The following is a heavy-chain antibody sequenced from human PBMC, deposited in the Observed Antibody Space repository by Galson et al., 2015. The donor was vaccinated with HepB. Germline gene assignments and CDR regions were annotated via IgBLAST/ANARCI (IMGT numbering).Heavy chain of an antibody. CDR1: GYTFTSYG. CDR3: ARFYYDSRGFQH. J-gene: IGHJ1*01. D-gene: IGHD3-22*01. V-gene: IGHV1-18*04. CDR2: ISAYNDNT. Sequence: SVKVSCKASGYTFTSYGISWVRQAPGQGLEWIGWISAYNDNTNYAQELQGRVTMTTDTSASTAYMELRSLRSDDTAVYYCARFYYDSRGFQHWGQGTLVTVSS.